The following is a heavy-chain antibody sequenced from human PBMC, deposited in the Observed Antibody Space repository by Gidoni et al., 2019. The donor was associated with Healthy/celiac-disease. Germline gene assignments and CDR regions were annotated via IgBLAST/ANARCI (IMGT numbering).Heavy chain of an antibody. V-gene: IGHV1-69*01. D-gene: IGHD2-8*01. CDR3: ARGLYCTNGVCPRQYYYGMDV. CDR2: IIPIFGTA. Sequence: QVQLVPSGAEVKKPGSSVKVSCKASGGTFSSYAISWVRQAPGQGLEWMGGIIPIFGTANYAQKFQGRVTITADESTSTAYMELSSLRSEDTAVYYCARGLYCTNGVCPRQYYYGMDVWGQGTTVTVSS. J-gene: IGHJ6*02. CDR1: GGTFSSYA.